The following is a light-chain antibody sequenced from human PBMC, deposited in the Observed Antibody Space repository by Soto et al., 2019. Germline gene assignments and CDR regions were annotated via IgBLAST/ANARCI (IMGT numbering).Light chain of an antibody. J-gene: IGKJ2*01. Sequence: DIQMTQSPSSLSASVGDRVTITCRASQSISSYLNWYQQKPGKAPKHLIYAASSLQSGVPSRFSGSGSGTDFTLTISSLQPEDFATYYWQQSYSNPYTFGQGTKLEIK. CDR3: QQSYSNPYT. CDR1: QSISSY. V-gene: IGKV1-39*01. CDR2: AAS.